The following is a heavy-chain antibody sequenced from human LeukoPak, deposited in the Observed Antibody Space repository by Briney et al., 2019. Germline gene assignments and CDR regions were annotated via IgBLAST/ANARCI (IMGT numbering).Heavy chain of an antibody. J-gene: IGHJ4*02. CDR2: ISGSGGST. CDR3: AKARAKGVAAAGSY. V-gene: IGHV3-23*01. Sequence: GGSLRLSCAASGFTFGSYAMSWVRQAPGKGLEWVSAISGSGGSTYYADPVKGRFTISRDNSKNTLYLQMNSLRAEDTAVYYCAKARAKGVAAAGSYWGQGTLVTVSS. CDR1: GFTFGSYA. D-gene: IGHD6-13*01.